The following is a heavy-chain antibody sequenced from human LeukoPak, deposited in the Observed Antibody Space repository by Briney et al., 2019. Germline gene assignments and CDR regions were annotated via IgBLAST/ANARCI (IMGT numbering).Heavy chain of an antibody. CDR1: GFTFSSYA. J-gene: IGHJ5*02. V-gene: IGHV3-23*01. D-gene: IGHD3-9*01. CDR3: AKPYSGTILTGWFNP. CDR2: ISGSGGST. Sequence: GGSLRLSCAASGFTFSSYAMTWVRQAPGKGLEWVSIISGSGGSTSYADSVKGRFTISRDNSKNTLYLQMNSLRAEDTALYYCAKPYSGTILTGWFNPWGQGTLVTVSS.